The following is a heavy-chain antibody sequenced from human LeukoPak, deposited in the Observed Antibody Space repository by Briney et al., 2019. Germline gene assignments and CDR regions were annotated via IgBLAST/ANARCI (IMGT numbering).Heavy chain of an antibody. V-gene: IGHV5-51*01. CDR1: GYSFTSYW. Sequence: GESLKISCKGSGYSFTSYWIGRVRQMPGKGLEWMGIIYPGDSDTRYSPSFQGQVTISADRSINTAYLQWSSLKASDTAMYYCARRSSHGGYYYIDYWGQGTLVTVSS. D-gene: IGHD3-10*01. CDR3: ARRSSHGGYYYIDY. CDR2: IYPGDSDT. J-gene: IGHJ4*02.